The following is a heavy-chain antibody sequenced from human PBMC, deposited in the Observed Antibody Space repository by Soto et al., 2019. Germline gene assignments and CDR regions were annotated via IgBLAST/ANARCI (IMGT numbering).Heavy chain of an antibody. V-gene: IGHV1-3*01. Sequence: ASGKIYCRTAGCSFRSYTTSCVRQAHEQGLEWMGGIIPIFGNTKYSQKFQGRVTLTRDTSASTAYMELSSLRSEDTAVYYCAISPKTCITSSPCCLFSAFWVKGTLVPVS. CDR3: AISPKTCITSSPCCLFSAF. D-gene: IGHD3-10*01. CDR2: IIPIFGNT. J-gene: IGHJ4*02. CDR1: GCSFRSYT.